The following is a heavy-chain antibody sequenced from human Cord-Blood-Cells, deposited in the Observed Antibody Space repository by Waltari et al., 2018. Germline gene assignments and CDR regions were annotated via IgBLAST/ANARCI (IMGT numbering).Heavy chain of an antibody. Sequence: QLQLQESGPGLVKPSETLSLTCTLSGGSISSSSYYWGWCRQPPGKGLDGIGSSYYSGSNYYNPSLKSRVTISVDTSKNQFSLKLSSVTAADTAVYYCARQQDSSGWYYYYGMDVWGQGTTVTVSS. CDR2: SYYSGSN. V-gene: IGHV4-39*01. D-gene: IGHD6-19*01. CDR3: ARQQDSSGWYYYYGMDV. J-gene: IGHJ6*02. CDR1: GGSISSSSYY.